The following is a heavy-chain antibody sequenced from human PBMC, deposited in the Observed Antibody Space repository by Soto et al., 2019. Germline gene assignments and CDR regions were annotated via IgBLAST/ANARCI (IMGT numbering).Heavy chain of an antibody. CDR2: INHSGST. D-gene: IGHD3-10*01. V-gene: IGHV4-34*01. Sequence: MSLTCAFYGGSFSGYYWSWIRQPPGKGLEWIGEINHSGSTNYNPSLKSRVTISVDTSKNQFSLKLSSVTAADTAVYYCATGSWEYNWFDPWGKGNLVTVS. CDR1: GGSFSGYY. CDR3: ATGSWEYNWFDP. J-gene: IGHJ5*02.